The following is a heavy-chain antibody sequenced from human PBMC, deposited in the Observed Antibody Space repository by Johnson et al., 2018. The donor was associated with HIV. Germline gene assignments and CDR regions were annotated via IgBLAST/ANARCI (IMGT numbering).Heavy chain of an antibody. CDR3: ARVAYCGGDCYSRAHAFDI. CDR1: GFTFSDYY. J-gene: IGHJ3*02. V-gene: IGHV3-11*04. D-gene: IGHD2-21*01. Sequence: QVQLVESGGGLVKPGGSLRLSCAASGFTFSDYYMSWIRQAPGTGLAWVSYISSSGSIMYYVDSVKGRFTISRDTAKNSLYLQMNSLRAEDTAVYFCARVAYCGGDCYSRAHAFDIWGQGTMVTVSS. CDR2: ISSSGSIM.